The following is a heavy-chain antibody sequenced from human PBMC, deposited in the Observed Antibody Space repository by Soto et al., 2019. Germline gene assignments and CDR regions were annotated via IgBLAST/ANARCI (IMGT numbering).Heavy chain of an antibody. V-gene: IGHV1-3*01. CDR3: ARGVLDYGDSGGYFDY. Sequence: ASVKVPCKASGYTFTSYAMHWVRQAPGQRLEWMGWINAGNGNTKYSQKFQGRVTITRDTSASTAYMELSSLRSEDTAVYYCARGVLDYGDSGGYFDYWGQGTLVTVSS. CDR1: GYTFTSYA. J-gene: IGHJ4*02. D-gene: IGHD4-17*01. CDR2: INAGNGNT.